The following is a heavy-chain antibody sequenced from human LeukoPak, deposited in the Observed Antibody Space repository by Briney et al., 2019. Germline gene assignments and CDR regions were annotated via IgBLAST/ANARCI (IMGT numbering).Heavy chain of an antibody. J-gene: IGHJ4*02. CDR1: GFTFRSCG. D-gene: IGHD3-10*01. CDR3: ARDRGFGEIDY. Sequence: GGSLRLSCAAYGFTFRSCGLSWGRLAPGKGLEWDSLISSSSSTINYADSVKGRFTISRDNAKNSLFLQMNSLRDEDTAVYFCARDRGFGEIDYWGQGTLVTVSS. V-gene: IGHV3-48*02. CDR2: ISSSSSTI.